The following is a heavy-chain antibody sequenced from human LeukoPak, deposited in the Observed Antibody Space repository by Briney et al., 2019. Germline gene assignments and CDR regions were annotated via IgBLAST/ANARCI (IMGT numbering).Heavy chain of an antibody. CDR1: GGSISSSSYY. CDR2: IYYSGST. V-gene: IGHV4-39*01. CDR3: ARAPGGYSYGFLWFDP. J-gene: IGHJ5*02. D-gene: IGHD5-18*01. Sequence: PSETLSLTCTVSGGSISSSSYYWGWIRQPPGKGLEWIGSIYYSGSTYYNPSLKSRVTISVDTSKNQFSLKLSSVTAADTAVYYCARAPGGYSYGFLWFDPWGQGTLVTVSS.